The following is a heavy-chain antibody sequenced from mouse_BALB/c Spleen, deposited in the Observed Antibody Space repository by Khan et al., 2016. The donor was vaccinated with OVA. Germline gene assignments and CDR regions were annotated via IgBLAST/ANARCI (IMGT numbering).Heavy chain of an antibody. V-gene: IGHV3-2*02. CDR1: GYSITSDYA. CDR2: ISSSGNT. CDR3: GRGYGGDFDY. J-gene: IGHJ2*01. D-gene: IGHD2-10*02. Sequence: EVQLQESGPGLVKPSPSLSLTCTVTGYSITSDYAWNWIRQFPGNKLEWLGYISSSGNTNYNPSLKSRISVTRDTSKNQFFLQLNSVTTEDTATYYCGRGYGGDFDYWGQGTTLTVSS.